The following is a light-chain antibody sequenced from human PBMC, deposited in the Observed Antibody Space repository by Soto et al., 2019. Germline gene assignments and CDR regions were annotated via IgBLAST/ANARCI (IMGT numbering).Light chain of an antibody. V-gene: IGKV1-5*01. CDR2: DAS. CDR1: QSISSW. CDR3: QQYNSYSVT. J-gene: IGKJ2*01. Sequence: DIQMTRSPSTLSASVGARVTITCRASQSISSWLAWYQQKPGKAPKLLIYDASSLESGVPSRFSGSGSGTEFTLTISSLQPDDFATYYCQQYNSYSVTFGQGTKLEIK.